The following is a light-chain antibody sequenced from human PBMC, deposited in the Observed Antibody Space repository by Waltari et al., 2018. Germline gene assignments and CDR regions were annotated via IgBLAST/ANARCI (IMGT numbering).Light chain of an antibody. J-gene: IGLJ3*02. CDR3: QTGGYGIWV. Sequence: QLMLTQTPPPSASLGASVKLTCTLSSGHSTSPIARHQQQPEKGPRYLMTVNRDGSHIKGDGIPDRFSGSGSGPERYLTISSLQSEDEADYYCQTGGYGIWVFGGGTKLTVL. CDR2: VNRDGSH. V-gene: IGLV4-69*01. CDR1: SGHSTSP.